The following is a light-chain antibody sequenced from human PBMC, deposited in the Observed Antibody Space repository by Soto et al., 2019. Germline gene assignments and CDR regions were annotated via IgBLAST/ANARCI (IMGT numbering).Light chain of an antibody. CDR3: QQHYSAPALT. CDR1: QSVLYTSSNKNS. V-gene: IGKV4-1*01. Sequence: DLVLTQSPDSLAVSLDERATINCKSSQSVLYTSSNKNSLAWYQQKPGQPPKLLIYWASTRESGVPDRFSGGGSGTDFTLTISSLQAEDVAVYYCQQHYSAPALTFGGGTKVDIK. J-gene: IGKJ4*01. CDR2: WAS.